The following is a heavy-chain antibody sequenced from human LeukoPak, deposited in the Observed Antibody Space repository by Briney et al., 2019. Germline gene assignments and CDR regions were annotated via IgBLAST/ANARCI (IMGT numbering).Heavy chain of an antibody. Sequence: GGSLRLSCAASGFTFSSYWMSWVRQAPGKGLEWVANIKQDGSEKYYVYSVKGRFTISRDNAKNSLYLQMNSLRAEDTAVYYCAREGQLALYYFDYWGQGTLVTVSS. CDR2: IKQDGSEK. D-gene: IGHD6-6*01. CDR1: GFTFSSYW. J-gene: IGHJ4*02. V-gene: IGHV3-7*01. CDR3: AREGQLALYYFDY.